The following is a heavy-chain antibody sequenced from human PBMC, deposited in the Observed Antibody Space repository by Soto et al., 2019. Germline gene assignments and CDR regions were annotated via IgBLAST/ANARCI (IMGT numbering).Heavy chain of an antibody. CDR1: GGSINNNYYY. D-gene: IGHD1-1*01. CDR3: ASQKLDVPAYFDY. J-gene: IGHJ4*02. CDR2: VSFSGTT. V-gene: IGHV4-39*01. Sequence: SETLSLTCTVSGGSINNNYYYWGWVRQPPGKGLEWIASVSFSGTTYYSPSLRVRITASIDTSRNQFSLKLISVTAADTAVYYCASQKLDVPAYFDYWGQGTLVTVSS.